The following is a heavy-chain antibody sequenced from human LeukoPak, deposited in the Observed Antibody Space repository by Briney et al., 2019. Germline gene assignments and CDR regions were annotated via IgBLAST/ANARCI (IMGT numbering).Heavy chain of an antibody. D-gene: IGHD3-22*01. CDR3: ARSPRSITMIVVVNYYYYMDV. Sequence: ASVKVSCKGSGYTFTGYYMHWVRQAPGQGLEWMGWINPNSGGTNYAQKFQGRVTMTRDTSISTAYMELSRLRSDDTAVYYCARSPRSITMIVVVNYYYYMDVWGKGTTVTVSS. CDR1: GYTFTGYY. J-gene: IGHJ6*03. V-gene: IGHV1-2*02. CDR2: INPNSGGT.